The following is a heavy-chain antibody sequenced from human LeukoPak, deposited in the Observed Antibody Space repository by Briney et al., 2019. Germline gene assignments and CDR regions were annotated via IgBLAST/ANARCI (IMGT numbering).Heavy chain of an antibody. V-gene: IGHV3-66*01. CDR2: IYSGGTT. J-gene: IGHJ4*02. Sequence: GGSLRLSCAASGFTFSSYAMSWVRQAPGKGLEWVSLIYSGGTTYYSDSVKGRFTISGDNSKNTVYLQMNSLRAEDTAVYYCARTGYSSGWYPGAWGQGTLVTVSS. CDR3: ARTGYSSGWYPGA. D-gene: IGHD6-19*01. CDR1: GFTFSSYA.